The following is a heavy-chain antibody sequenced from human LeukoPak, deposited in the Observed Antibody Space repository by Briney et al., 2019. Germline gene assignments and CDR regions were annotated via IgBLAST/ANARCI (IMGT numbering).Heavy chain of an antibody. V-gene: IGHV3-9*01. D-gene: IGHD6-13*01. CDR2: ISWNSDSI. Sequence: GGSLRLSCAASGFTFDDYAMHWVRQAPGKGLEWVSGISWNSDSIGYADSVKGRFTISRDNAKNSLYLQMNSLRAEDTALYYCAKGSHSSSWTPLGYWGQGTLVTVSS. CDR3: AKGSHSSSWTPLGY. CDR1: GFTFDDYA. J-gene: IGHJ4*02.